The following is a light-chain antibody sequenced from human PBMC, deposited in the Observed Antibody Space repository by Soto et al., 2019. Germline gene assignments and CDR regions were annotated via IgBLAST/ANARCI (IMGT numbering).Light chain of an antibody. CDR3: QQSYSPPVT. CDR2: AAS. CDR1: QSISSY. V-gene: IGKV1-39*01. J-gene: IGKJ2*01. Sequence: DIQMTQSPSSLSSSVGDRVTITCRASQSISSYLNWYQQKQGNAPKLLLYAASSLQSGVPSRFSGSGSRKDFPLTISRLQPEDVVTYYCQQSYSPPVTFGQGTKLEIK.